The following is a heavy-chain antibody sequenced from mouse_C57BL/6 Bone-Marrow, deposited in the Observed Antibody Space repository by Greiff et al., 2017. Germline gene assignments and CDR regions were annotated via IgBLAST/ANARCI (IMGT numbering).Heavy chain of an antibody. J-gene: IGHJ2*01. D-gene: IGHD2-5*01. CDR2: IDPSDSYT. Sequence: QVQLQQPGAELVMPGASVKLSCKASGYTFTSYWMHWVKQRPGQGLEWIGEIDPSDSYTNYNQKFKGKSTLTVDKSSSTAYMELNSLTSEDSAVYYCARHYSKLYYFDYWGQGTTLTVSS. CDR1: GYTFTSYW. CDR3: ARHYSKLYYFDY. V-gene: IGHV1-69*01.